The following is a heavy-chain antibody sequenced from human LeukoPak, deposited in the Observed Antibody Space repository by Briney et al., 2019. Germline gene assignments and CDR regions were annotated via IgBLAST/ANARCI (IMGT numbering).Heavy chain of an antibody. D-gene: IGHD3-10*01. CDR2: FDPEDGET. CDR3: ATDHGGSGSSYYYYYMDV. Sequence: ASVKVSCKVSGYTLTELSMHWVRQAPGKGLEWMGGFDPEDGETIYAQKFQGRVTMTEDTSTDTAYMELSSLRSEDTCVYYCATDHGGSGSSYYYYYMDVWGKGTTVTVSS. V-gene: IGHV1-24*01. J-gene: IGHJ6*03. CDR1: GYTLTELS.